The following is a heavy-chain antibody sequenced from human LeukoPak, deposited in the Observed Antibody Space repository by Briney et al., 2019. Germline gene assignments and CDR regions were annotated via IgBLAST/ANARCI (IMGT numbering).Heavy chain of an antibody. CDR3: ARETGIAAAGTTHWYFDL. Sequence: PSQTLSLTCTVSGGSISSGDYYWSWMRQPPGKGLEWIGYIYYSGSTYYNPSLKSRVTISVDTSKNQFSLKLSSVTAADTAVYYCARETGIAAAGTTHWYFDLWGRGTLVTVSS. CDR2: IYYSGST. V-gene: IGHV4-30-4*08. D-gene: IGHD6-13*01. J-gene: IGHJ2*01. CDR1: GGSISSGDYY.